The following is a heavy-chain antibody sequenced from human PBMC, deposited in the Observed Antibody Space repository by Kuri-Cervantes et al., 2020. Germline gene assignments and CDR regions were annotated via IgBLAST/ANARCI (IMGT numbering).Heavy chain of an antibody. J-gene: IGHJ4*02. D-gene: IGHD3-9*01. CDR2: IRYDGSNK. CDR3: ARTGLRYFDWLFHFDY. Sequence: GGSLRLSCAASGFTFSSYGMHWVRQAPGKGLEWVAFIRYDGSNKYYADSVKGRFTISRDNSKNTLYLQMNSLRAEDTALYYCARTGLRYFDWLFHFDYWGQGTLVTVSS. V-gene: IGHV3-30*02. CDR1: GFTFSSYG.